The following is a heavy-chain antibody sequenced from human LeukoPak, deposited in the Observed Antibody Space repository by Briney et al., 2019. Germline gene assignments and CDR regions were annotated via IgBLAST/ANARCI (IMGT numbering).Heavy chain of an antibody. CDR1: GFTFSSYS. J-gene: IGHJ4*02. Sequence: GGSLRLSCAASGFTFSSYSMNWVRQAPGKGLEWVSSISSSSSYIYYADSVKGRFTISRDISKNTLYLQMNSLRAEDTAVYYCARDKISSGWYRGFDLWGQGTLVTVSS. CDR2: ISSSSSYI. CDR3: ARDKISSGWYRGFDL. V-gene: IGHV3-21*04. D-gene: IGHD6-19*01.